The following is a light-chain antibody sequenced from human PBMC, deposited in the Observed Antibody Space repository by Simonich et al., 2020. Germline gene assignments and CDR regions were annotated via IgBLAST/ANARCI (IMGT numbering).Light chain of an antibody. CDR1: QSVLYSSNNKNY. Sequence: DIVMTQSPDSLAVSLGERATINCKSSQSVLYSSNNKNYLAWYQKKPGKPPKRLIYWASTRESGVPNRFRGSGSGTDFTLTISSLQAEDVAVYYCQQYYSTPQTFGQGTKVEIK. CDR3: QQYYSTPQT. J-gene: IGKJ1*01. V-gene: IGKV4-1*01. CDR2: WAS.